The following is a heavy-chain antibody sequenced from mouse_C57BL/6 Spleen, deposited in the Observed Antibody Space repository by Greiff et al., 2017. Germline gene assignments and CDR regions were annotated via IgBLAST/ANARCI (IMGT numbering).Heavy chain of an antibody. D-gene: IGHD2-13*01. CDR2: IRSKSNNYAT. CDR3: VRHDCDVGYFDV. V-gene: IGHV10-1*01. Sequence: EVQGVESGGGLVQPKGSLKLSCAASGFSFNTYAMNWVRQAPGKGLEWVARIRSKSNNYATYYADSVKDRFTISRDDSESMLYLQMNNLKTEDTAMYYCVRHDCDVGYFDVWGTGTTVTVSS. J-gene: IGHJ1*03. CDR1: GFSFNTYA.